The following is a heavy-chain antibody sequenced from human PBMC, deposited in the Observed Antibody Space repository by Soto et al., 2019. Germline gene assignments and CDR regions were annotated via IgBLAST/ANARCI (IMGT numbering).Heavy chain of an antibody. CDR1: GGSVISGSYY. Sequence: SETLSLTCTVSGGSVISGSYYCSCIRQPPGKGLELIGYIYYSGSTNYNPSLKSRVTISVDTSKNQFSLKLSSVTAADTAVYYCARAGTAGTGGWFDPWGQGTLVTVSS. V-gene: IGHV4-61*01. D-gene: IGHD6-13*01. CDR3: ARAGTAGTGGWFDP. CDR2: IYYSGST. J-gene: IGHJ5*02.